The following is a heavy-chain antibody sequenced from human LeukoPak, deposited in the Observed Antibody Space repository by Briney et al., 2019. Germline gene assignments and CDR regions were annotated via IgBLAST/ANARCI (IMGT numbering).Heavy chain of an antibody. J-gene: IGHJ4*02. D-gene: IGHD5-24*01. Sequence: SETLSLTCTVSGGSFTSSNWWTWVRQPPGKGLEWIGETYHSGSTNYNPSLKSRVTISVDTSKNQFSLKLSSVTAADTAVYYCARDQVEGSSPWGQGTLVTVSS. CDR3: ARDQVEGSSP. CDR1: GGSFTSSNW. CDR2: TYHSGST. V-gene: IGHV4-4*02.